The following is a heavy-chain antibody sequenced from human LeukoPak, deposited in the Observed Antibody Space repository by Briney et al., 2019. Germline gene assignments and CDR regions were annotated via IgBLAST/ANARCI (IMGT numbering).Heavy chain of an antibody. CDR2: IHHSGST. V-gene: IGHV4-34*01. CDR1: GGPFSGHY. J-gene: IGHJ6*02. CDR3: ARGRELVRGVTTYGMDV. Sequence: SETLSLTCAVYGGPFSGHYWSWVRQPPGKGLEWIGEIHHSGSTNYNPSLKSRVTISIDTSKRQFSLRLSSVTAADTSVYYCARGRELVRGVTTYGMDVWGQGTTVTVSS. D-gene: IGHD3-10*01.